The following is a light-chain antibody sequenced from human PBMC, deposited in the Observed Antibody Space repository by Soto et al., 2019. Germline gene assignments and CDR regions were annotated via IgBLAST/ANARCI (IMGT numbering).Light chain of an antibody. CDR3: QQYNNWPPIT. CDR1: QSVRNN. Sequence: EIVMSQSPVALSVSPGERATLSCRASQSVRNNLAWYQQKPGQAPRLLIYGASTRATGIPARFSGSGSGTEFTLTISSLQSEDFAVYYCQQYNNWPPITFGQGTRLEIK. J-gene: IGKJ5*01. CDR2: GAS. V-gene: IGKV3-15*01.